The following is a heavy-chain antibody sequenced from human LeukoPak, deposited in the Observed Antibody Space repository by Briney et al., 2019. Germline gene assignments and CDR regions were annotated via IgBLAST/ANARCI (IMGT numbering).Heavy chain of an antibody. CDR3: ARGATVTIWVRWFDP. J-gene: IGHJ5*02. CDR1: GGSISSGGYY. CDR2: IYYSGST. Sequence: SSETLSLTCTVSGGSISSGGYYWSWIRQHPGKGLEWIGYIYYSGSTYYNPSLKSRVTISVDTSKNQFSLKLSSVTAADTAVYYCARGATVTIWVRWFDPWGQGTLVTVSS. V-gene: IGHV4-31*03. D-gene: IGHD4-17*01.